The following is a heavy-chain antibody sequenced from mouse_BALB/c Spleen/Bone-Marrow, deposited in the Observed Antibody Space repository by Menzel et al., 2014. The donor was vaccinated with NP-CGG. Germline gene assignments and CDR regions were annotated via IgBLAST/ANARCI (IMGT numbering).Heavy chain of an antibody. CDR3: ARGEIYYYGSTHYFDY. CDR2: ITRGGNT. J-gene: IGHJ2*02. D-gene: IGHD1-1*01. Sequence: EVKAVESGGGLVKPGGSLKLSCAASGFTFSSYAMSWVRQTPEKRLEWVASITRGGNTYYPDSVKGRFTISRDNARDILSLQMSSLRSEDTAMYYCARGEIYYYGSTHYFDYWGQGTSLTISS. V-gene: IGHV5-6-5*01. CDR1: GFTFSSYA.